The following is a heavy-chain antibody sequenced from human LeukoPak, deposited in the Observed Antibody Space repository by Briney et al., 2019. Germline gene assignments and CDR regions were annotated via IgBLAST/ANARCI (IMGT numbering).Heavy chain of an antibody. J-gene: IGHJ4*02. V-gene: IGHV4-38-2*01. CDR1: GYSSSTGYY. CDR3: ARGLGYCSGGNCYSADPSFHY. Sequence: SETLSLTCPVSGYSSSTGYYWGWIRQPPGQGLGWIGSIYHSGSTYYNPSLKSRVTISVDTSENQFSLNLTSVTAADTAVYYCARGLGYCSGGNCYSADPSFHYWGQGTLVTVSS. CDR2: IYHSGST. D-gene: IGHD2-15*01.